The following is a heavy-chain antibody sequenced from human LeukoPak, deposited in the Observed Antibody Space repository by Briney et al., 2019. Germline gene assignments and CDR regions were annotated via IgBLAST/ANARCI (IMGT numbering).Heavy chain of an antibody. CDR2: IKQDGSEK. D-gene: IGHD4-23*01. V-gene: IGHV3-7*03. J-gene: IGHJ4*02. Sequence: GGSLRLSCAASEFTFSSHWMSWVRQAPGKGLEWVANIKQDGSEKYYVDSVKGRFTISRDNAKNSLYLQMNGLRAEDTAVYYCARDQAAVTTGVPDFWGQGTLVTVSS. CDR3: ARDQAAVTTGVPDF. CDR1: EFTFSSHW.